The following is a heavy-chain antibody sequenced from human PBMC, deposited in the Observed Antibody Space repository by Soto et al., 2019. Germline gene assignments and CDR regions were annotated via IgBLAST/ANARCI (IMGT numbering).Heavy chain of an antibody. CDR1: GGSFSGYY. CDR2: INHSGST. D-gene: IGHD6-19*01. Sequence: SETLSLTCAVYGGSFSGYYWSWIRQPPGKGLEWIGEINHSGSTNYNPSLKSRVTISVDTSKNQFSLKLSSVTAADTAVYYCARVEGGYSSGWYAGYWGLGTLVTVSS. V-gene: IGHV4-34*01. J-gene: IGHJ4*02. CDR3: ARVEGGYSSGWYAGY.